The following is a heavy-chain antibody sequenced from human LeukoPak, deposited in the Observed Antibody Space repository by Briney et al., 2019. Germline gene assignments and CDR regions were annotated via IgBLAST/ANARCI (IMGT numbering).Heavy chain of an antibody. Sequence: GVSLRLSCTASGFTLGDYAMSWVRQAPGKGLEWVGFIRSKAYGGTTEYAASVKGRFTISRDDSKSIAYLQMNSLKTEDTAVYYCTRVGQVFLWFGESHPDAFDIWGQGTMVTVSS. J-gene: IGHJ3*02. D-gene: IGHD3-10*01. CDR1: GFTLGDYA. CDR2: IRSKAYGGTT. V-gene: IGHV3-49*04. CDR3: TRVGQVFLWFGESHPDAFDI.